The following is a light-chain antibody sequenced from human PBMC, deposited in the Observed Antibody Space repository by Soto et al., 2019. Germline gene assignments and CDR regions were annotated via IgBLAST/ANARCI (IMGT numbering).Light chain of an antibody. CDR3: QQYGSSPPYT. J-gene: IGKJ2*01. Sequence: EIVLTQSPGTLSLSPGERATLSCRASQSISNNYLAWYQQKPGQAPRLLIYGASSSATGIPDRFSGSGSGTAVTLTISRREPEDFAVYYCQQYGSSPPYTFGQGSKLEIK. CDR1: QSISNNY. CDR2: GAS. V-gene: IGKV3-20*01.